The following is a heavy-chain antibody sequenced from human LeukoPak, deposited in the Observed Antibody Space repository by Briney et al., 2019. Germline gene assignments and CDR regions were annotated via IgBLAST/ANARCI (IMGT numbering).Heavy chain of an antibody. Sequence: GESLKISCKGSGYSFTSYWISWVRQMPGKGLEWMGRIDPSDSYTNYSPSFQGHVTISADKSISTAYLQWSSLEASDTAMYYCASSRYCSGGSCYLYYFDYWGQGTLVTVSS. CDR3: ASSRYCSGGSCYLYYFDY. D-gene: IGHD2-15*01. CDR1: GYSFTSYW. CDR2: IDPSDSYT. V-gene: IGHV5-10-1*01. J-gene: IGHJ4*02.